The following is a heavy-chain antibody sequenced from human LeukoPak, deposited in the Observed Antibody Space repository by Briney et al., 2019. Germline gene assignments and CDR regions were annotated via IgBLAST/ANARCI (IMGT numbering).Heavy chain of an antibody. CDR3: ARDMGGWYAQGNDY. CDR1: GYTFTGYY. D-gene: IGHD6-19*01. V-gene: IGHV1-2*02. J-gene: IGHJ4*02. CDR2: INPNSGGT. Sequence: GASVKVSCKASGYTFTGYYMHWVRQAPGQGLEWMGWINPNSGGTNYAQKFQGRATMTRDTSISTAYMELSRLRSDDTAVYYCARDMGGWYAQGNDYWGQGTLVTVSS.